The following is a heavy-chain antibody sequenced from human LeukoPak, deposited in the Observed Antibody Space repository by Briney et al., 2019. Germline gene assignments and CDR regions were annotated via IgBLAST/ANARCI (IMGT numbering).Heavy chain of an antibody. CDR2: IYTSGST. V-gene: IGHV4-61*02. J-gene: IGHJ4*02. CDR1: GGSISSGSYY. CDR3: ARDNTGENYFDY. D-gene: IGHD2-21*01. Sequence: PSETLSLTCTVSGGSISSGSYYWSWIRQPAGKGLEWIGRIYTSGSTNYNPSLKSRVTISVDTSKNQFSLKLSSVTAADTAVYYCARDNTGENYFDYWGQGTLVTASS.